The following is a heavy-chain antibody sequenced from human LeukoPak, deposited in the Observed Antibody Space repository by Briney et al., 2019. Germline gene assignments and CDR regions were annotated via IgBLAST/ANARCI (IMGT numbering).Heavy chain of an antibody. CDR1: GYAFTGYY. CDR3: ARDAVAAADNWFDP. D-gene: IGHD6-13*01. J-gene: IGHJ5*02. V-gene: IGHV1-2*02. CDR2: INPNSGGT. Sequence: ASVKVSCKASGYAFTGYYMHWVRQAPGQGLEWMGWINPNSGGTNYAQKFQGRVTMTRDTSISTAYMELCRLRSDDTAVYYCARDAVAAADNWFDPWGQGTLVTVSS.